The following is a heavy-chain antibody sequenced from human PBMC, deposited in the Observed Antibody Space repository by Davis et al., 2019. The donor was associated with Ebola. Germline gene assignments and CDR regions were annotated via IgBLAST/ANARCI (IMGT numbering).Heavy chain of an antibody. J-gene: IGHJ4*02. D-gene: IGHD3-22*01. CDR1: WHTFTSYW. CDR3: ARARYYYDSGGYHWYFDY. V-gene: IGHV5-51*01. Sequence: NVSCKGSWHTFTSYWLGWVRQLPGKDLEWVGNIFPGTSDPRYSPSFHGQVTFSADKTFSTAYRQWSSLQASDSAIYYCARARYYYDSGGYHWYFDYWGQGTLVTVSS. CDR2: IFPGTSDP.